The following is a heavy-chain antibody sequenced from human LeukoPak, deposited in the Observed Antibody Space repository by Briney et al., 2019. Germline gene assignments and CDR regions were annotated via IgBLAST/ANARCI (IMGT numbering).Heavy chain of an antibody. CDR1: VFTSSTYW. CDR3: ARYPRKPSTNGSSDSRLDY. J-gene: IGHJ4*02. Sequence: PGGSLRLSWAVSVFTSSTYWMGWVRQAPGKGLEWVANIKQDGSAKYYVDSVKGRFTTSRDNAKNSLYLQMNSLRAEDTAVYYCARYPRKPSTNGSSDSRLDYWGQGTLVTVSS. CDR2: IKQDGSAK. D-gene: IGHD2-8*01. V-gene: IGHV3-7*01.